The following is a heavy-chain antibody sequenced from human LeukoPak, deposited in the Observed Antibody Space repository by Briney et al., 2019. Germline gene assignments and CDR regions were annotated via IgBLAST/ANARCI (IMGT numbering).Heavy chain of an antibody. D-gene: IGHD2-15*01. CDR3: ARDCSGGSCFYY. V-gene: IGHV3-21*01. CDR1: GFTFTTYW. Sequence: PGGSLRLSCAASGFTFTTYWMGWVRQAPGKGLEWVSSISSSSSYIYYADSVKGRFTISRDNAKNSLYLQMNSLRAEDTAVYYCARDCSGGSCFYYWGQGTLVTVSS. J-gene: IGHJ4*02. CDR2: ISSSSSYI.